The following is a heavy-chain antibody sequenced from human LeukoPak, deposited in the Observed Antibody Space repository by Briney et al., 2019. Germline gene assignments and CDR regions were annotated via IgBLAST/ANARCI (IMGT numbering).Heavy chain of an antibody. Sequence: ASVKVSCKASGYTFTSYAMHWVRQAPGQRLEWMGWINAGNGNTKYSQKFQGRVTITADESTSTAYMELSSLRSEDTAVYYCAREGDSSGWYKYFDYWGQGTLVTVSS. CDR3: AREGDSSGWYKYFDY. V-gene: IGHV1-3*01. J-gene: IGHJ4*02. D-gene: IGHD6-19*01. CDR1: GYTFTSYA. CDR2: INAGNGNT.